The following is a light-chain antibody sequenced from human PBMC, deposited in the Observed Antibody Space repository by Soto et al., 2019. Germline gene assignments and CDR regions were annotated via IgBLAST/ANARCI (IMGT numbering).Light chain of an antibody. CDR1: QSVSNY. J-gene: IGKJ1*01. Sequence: ETELRHPPATRSLSRGETASLSCRASQSVSNYLAWYQQKPGQAPGLLIYDTSYRATGIPARFTGSGSGTDFTLTISSLEPEDFTVYYCQQRNNWPWTFGQGTKV. CDR2: DTS. V-gene: IGKV3-11*01. CDR3: QQRNNWPWT.